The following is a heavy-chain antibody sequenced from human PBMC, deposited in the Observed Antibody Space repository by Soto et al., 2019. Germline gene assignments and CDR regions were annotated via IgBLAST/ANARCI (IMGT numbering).Heavy chain of an antibody. V-gene: IGHV1-18*01. D-gene: IGHD1-1*01. CDR1: GYTFTSYG. CDR2: ISAHNGNT. Sequence: QVHLVQSGAEVKKPGASVKVSCKASGYTFTSYGITWVRQAPGQGLEWMGWISAHNGNTDYAQKLQGRVIVTRDTSTSTAYMELRSVIYDDTGVYYCARGRYGDYWGQGALVTVSS. CDR3: ARGRYGDY. J-gene: IGHJ4*02.